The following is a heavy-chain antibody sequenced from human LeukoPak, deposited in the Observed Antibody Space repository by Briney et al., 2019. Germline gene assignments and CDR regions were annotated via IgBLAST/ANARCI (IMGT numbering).Heavy chain of an antibody. D-gene: IGHD1-26*01. CDR2: INPNSGGT. J-gene: IGHJ6*03. Sequence: GASVKVSCKASGYTFTGYYMRWVRQSPGQGLVWMGWINPNSGGTNYAQKFQGRVTMTRDTSIRTVYMELSRLRSDDTAVYYCARVFSAYYYYYMDVWGKGTTVTISS. V-gene: IGHV1-2*02. CDR1: GYTFTGYY. CDR3: ARVFSAYYYYYMDV.